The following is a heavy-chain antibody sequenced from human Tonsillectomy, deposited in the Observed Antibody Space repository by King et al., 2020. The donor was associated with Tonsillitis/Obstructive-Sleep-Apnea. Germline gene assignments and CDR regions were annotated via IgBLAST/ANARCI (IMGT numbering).Heavy chain of an antibody. CDR1: GYTFTNYG. V-gene: IGHV1-18*01. CDR3: ARDTDDGDYYSSGLDV. D-gene: IGHD4-17*01. J-gene: IGHJ6*02. CDR2: ISTYNDNT. Sequence: QLVQSGAEVKKPGASVKVSCKASGYTFTNYGITWVRQAPGQGLEWMGWISTYNDNTNYAQKLQGRVTMTTDTSTSTAYMELRSLRSDDTAVYYCARDTDDGDYYSSGLDVWGQGTTVTVSS.